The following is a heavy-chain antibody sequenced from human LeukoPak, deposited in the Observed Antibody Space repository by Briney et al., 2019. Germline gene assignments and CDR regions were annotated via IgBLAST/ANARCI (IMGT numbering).Heavy chain of an antibody. CDR3: ARGDDFSGDY. CDR1: GLTFSTYW. V-gene: IGHV3-7*03. CDR2: IHPDVPEK. D-gene: IGHD3-16*01. J-gene: IGHJ4*02. Sequence: AGSLRLSCTPSGLTFSTYWMSWVRHPPGKGLEWVAQIHPDVPEKSHVDSVTARFTISCDNSKNSLYLQMQSLRVEGTAVYYCARGDDFSGDYWGQGTLVTVSS.